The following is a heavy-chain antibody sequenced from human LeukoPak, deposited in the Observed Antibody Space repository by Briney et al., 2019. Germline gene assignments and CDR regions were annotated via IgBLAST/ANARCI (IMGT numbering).Heavy chain of an antibody. D-gene: IGHD5-18*01. CDR2: ISGSGGST. J-gene: IGHJ4*02. Sequence: GGSLRLSCAASGFTFTSYAMSWVRQAPGKGLEWVSAISGSGGSTYYADSVKGRFTISRDNSKNTLYLQMNSLRAEDTAVYYCAKDRGYSYGELVFDYWGQGTLVTVSS. CDR1: GFTFTSYA. V-gene: IGHV3-23*01. CDR3: AKDRGYSYGELVFDY.